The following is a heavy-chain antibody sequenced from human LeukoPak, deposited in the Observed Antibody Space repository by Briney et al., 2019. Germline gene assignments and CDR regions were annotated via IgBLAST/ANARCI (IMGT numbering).Heavy chain of an antibody. CDR2: LYISGTT. J-gene: IGHJ4*02. V-gene: IGHV4-4*07. CDR3: ARKFDCGGDCYWGYFDY. CDR1: GDSISTYY. D-gene: IGHD2-21*02. Sequence: PSETLSLTCTVSGDSISTYYWSWIRQPAGKGLELIGRLYISGTTNYNPSLKSRVTMSVVTSKNQFSLKLSSVTAADTAVYYCARKFDCGGDCYWGYFDYWGQGTLVTVSS.